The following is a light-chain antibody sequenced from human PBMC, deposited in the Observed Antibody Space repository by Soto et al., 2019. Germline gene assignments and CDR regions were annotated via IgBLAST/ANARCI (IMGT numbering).Light chain of an antibody. CDR2: EGN. V-gene: IGLV2-23*01. J-gene: IGLJ2*01. CDR3: CSYAGSRTDVL. CDR1: SSDVGSYNL. Sequence: QSVLTQPASVSGSPGQSITISCTGTSSDVGSYNLVSWYQQHPGKAPKLVIYEGNERPSGVSDRFSGSKSGNTASLTISGLQAEDEADYYCCSYAGSRTDVLFGGGTQLTVL.